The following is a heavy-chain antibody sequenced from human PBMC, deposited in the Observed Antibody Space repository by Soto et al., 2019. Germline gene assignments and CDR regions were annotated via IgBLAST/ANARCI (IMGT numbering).Heavy chain of an antibody. J-gene: IGHJ4*02. CDR3: ARSLSLIGLGFPFDY. V-gene: IGHV1-69*13. CDR2: IIPIFGTA. D-gene: IGHD2-15*01. CDR1: GGTFSSYA. Sequence: SVKVSCKASGGTFSSYAISWVRQAPGQGLEWMGGIIPIFGTANYAQKFQGRVTITADESTSTAYMELSSLRSEDTAVYYCARSLSLIGLGFPFDYWGQGTLVTGS.